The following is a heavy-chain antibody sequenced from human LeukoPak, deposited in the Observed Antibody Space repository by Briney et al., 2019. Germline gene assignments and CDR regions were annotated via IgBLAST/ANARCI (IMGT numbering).Heavy chain of an antibody. CDR1: GGTFISYA. D-gene: IGHD3-3*01. Sequence: ASVKVSCKASGGTFISYAISWVRQAPGQGLEWMGGIIPIFGTANYAQKFQGRVTITTDESTSTAYMELSGLRSEDTAVYYCARNNPPYYDFWSGYHNWFDPWGQGTLVTVSS. J-gene: IGHJ5*02. CDR3: ARNNPPYYDFWSGYHNWFDP. V-gene: IGHV1-69*05. CDR2: IIPIFGTA.